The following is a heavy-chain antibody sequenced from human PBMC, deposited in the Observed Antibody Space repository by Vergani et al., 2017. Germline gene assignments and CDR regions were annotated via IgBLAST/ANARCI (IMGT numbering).Heavy chain of an antibody. J-gene: IGHJ6*02. D-gene: IGHD2-2*01. CDR1: GYSFTSYW. CDR3: ARRDCSSTSCSNYYYYGMDV. V-gene: IGHV5-51*01. Sequence: EVQLVQSGAEVKKPGESLKISCKGSGYSFTSYWIGWVRQMPGKGLEWMGIIYPGDSDTRYSPSFQGQVTISADKSISTAYLQWSSLKASDTAMYYCARRDCSSTSCSNYYYYGMDVWGQGTTVTVSS. CDR2: IYPGDSDT.